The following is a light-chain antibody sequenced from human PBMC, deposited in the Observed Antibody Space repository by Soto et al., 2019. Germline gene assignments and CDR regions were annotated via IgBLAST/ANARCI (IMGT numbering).Light chain of an antibody. J-gene: IGLJ2*01. V-gene: IGLV2-14*03. CDR3: SSHTSSSAVV. CDR2: DVT. CDR1: SSDVGGYDY. Sequence: QSALTQPASVSGSPGQSITISCTGTSSDVGGYDYVSWYQRHPGKAPRLMIYDVTNRPSGVSDRFSGSKSGNTASLTISGLQTEDEPDYYCSSHTSSSAVVFGGGTKVTVL.